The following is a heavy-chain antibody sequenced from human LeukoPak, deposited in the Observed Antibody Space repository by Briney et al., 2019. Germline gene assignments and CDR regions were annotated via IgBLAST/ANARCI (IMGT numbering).Heavy chain of an antibody. V-gene: IGHV3-21*01. J-gene: IGHJ4*02. D-gene: IGHD1-1*01. CDR1: GFTFNRLC. CDR3: ARDVTYNWNDGPGD. Sequence: GSLKLFCSGFGFTFNRLCLDWVRQASGGGLGLVSSISSSSSYIYYADSVKGRFTISRDNAKNSLYLQMNSLRAEDTAVYYCARDVTYNWNDGPGDWGQGTLVTVSS. CDR2: ISSSSSYI.